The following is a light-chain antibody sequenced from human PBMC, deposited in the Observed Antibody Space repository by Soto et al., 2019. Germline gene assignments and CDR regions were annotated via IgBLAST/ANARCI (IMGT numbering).Light chain of an antibody. V-gene: IGKV3-20*01. J-gene: IGKJ1*01. CDR2: GAS. Sequence: EIVLTRSPGTLSLSPGERATLSCRASESVTSDCLAWYRQRPGQAPRLLIYGASTRATGTPDRISGSGSGTDFTLTISRLEPEEFAVYFCQQCGSSRRTFGQGTRLEIK. CDR3: QQCGSSRRT. CDR1: ESVTSDC.